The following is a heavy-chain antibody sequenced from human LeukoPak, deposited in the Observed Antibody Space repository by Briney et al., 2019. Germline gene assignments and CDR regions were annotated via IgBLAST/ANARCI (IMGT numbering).Heavy chain of an antibody. D-gene: IGHD3-22*01. J-gene: IGHJ4*02. Sequence: GGSLRLSCAASGFTFNNYAMSWVRQAPGKGLEWVSGISGSGGSTFYADSVKGRFTISRDNSKNTLNLHMNSLRAEDTAVYFCAKTHYYDSSGYYSRDYFDYWGQGTLVTVSS. V-gene: IGHV3-23*01. CDR1: GFTFNNYA. CDR2: ISGSGGST. CDR3: AKTHYYDSSGYYSRDYFDY.